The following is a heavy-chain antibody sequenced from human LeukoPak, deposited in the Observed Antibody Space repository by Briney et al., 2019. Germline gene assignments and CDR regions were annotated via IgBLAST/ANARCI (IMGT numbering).Heavy chain of an antibody. CDR2: ISGSGGST. V-gene: IGHV3-23*01. J-gene: IGHJ4*02. Sequence: PGGSLGLSCAASGFTFSSYAMSWVRQAPGKGLEWVSAISGSGGSTYYADSVKGRFTISRDNSKNTLYLQMNSLRAEDTAVYYCAKWASYGSGSAIDSWGQGTLFTVSP. CDR3: AKWASYGSGSAIDS. CDR1: GFTFSSYA. D-gene: IGHD3-10*01.